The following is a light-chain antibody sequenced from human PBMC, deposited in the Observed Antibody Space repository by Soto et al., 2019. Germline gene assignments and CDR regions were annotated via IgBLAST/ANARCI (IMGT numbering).Light chain of an antibody. CDR1: QGISSY. V-gene: IGKV1-9*01. Sequence: DIQLTQSPSFLSASVGDRVTLTCRASQGISSYLAWYQQKPGKAPKLLIYAASTLHTGVPARFSGSGSGTEFTLTISSLQPEDFGHYYCQQLNSCPLTFGGGTKVEIK. CDR3: QQLNSCPLT. J-gene: IGKJ4*01. CDR2: AAS.